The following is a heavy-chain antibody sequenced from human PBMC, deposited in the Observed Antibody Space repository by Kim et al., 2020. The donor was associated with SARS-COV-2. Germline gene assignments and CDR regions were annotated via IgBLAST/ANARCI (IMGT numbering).Heavy chain of an antibody. V-gene: IGHV5-51*01. D-gene: IGHD4-17*01. CDR1: GYSFTSYW. CDR3: TSHTTDYGDWRYYYYGMDV. J-gene: IGHJ6*02. Sequence: GESLKISCKGSGYSFTSYWIGWVRQMPGKGLEWMGIIYPGDSDTRYSPSFQGQVTISADKSISTAYLQWSSLKASDTAMYYCTSHTTDYGDWRYYYYGMDVWGQGTTVTVSS. CDR2: IYPGDSDT.